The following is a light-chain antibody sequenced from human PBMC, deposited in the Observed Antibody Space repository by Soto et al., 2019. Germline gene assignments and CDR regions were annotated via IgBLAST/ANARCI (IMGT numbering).Light chain of an antibody. CDR1: SSDVGDYNF. CDR2: EVS. V-gene: IGLV2-14*01. CDR3: NSYTSSNTLYV. Sequence: QSVLTQPASVSGSPGQTITISCTGTSSDVGDYNFVSWYQQHPGKAPKLMIYEVSHRPSGVSNRFSGSKSGNTASLTISGLQADHDADYYCNSYTSSNTLYVFGTGTKLTVL. J-gene: IGLJ1*01.